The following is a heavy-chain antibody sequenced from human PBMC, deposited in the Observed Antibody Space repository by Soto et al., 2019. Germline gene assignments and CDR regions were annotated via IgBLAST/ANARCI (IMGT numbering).Heavy chain of an antibody. D-gene: IGHD5-12*01. V-gene: IGHV4-34*01. Sequence: SETLFLTCAVYGGSFSGYYWSWIRQPPGKGLEWIGEINHSGSTNYNPSLKSRVTISVDTSKNQFSLKLSSVTAADTAVYYCARGRDGYKKYFDYWGQGTLVTVSS. J-gene: IGHJ4*02. CDR3: ARGRDGYKKYFDY. CDR1: GGSFSGYY. CDR2: INHSGST.